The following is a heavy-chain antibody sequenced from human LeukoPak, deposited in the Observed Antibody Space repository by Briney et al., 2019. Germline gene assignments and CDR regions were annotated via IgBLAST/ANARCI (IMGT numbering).Heavy chain of an antibody. CDR1: GFTFSGYW. Sequence: PGGSLRLSCAAPGFTFSGYWMSWVRQAPGKGLEWVANIKQDGSEKYYVDSVKGRFTISRDNSKNTLYLQMNSLRAEDTAVYYCARGGIQYTDYWGQGTLVTVSS. CDR3: ARGGIQYTDY. CDR2: IKQDGSEK. D-gene: IGHD4-11*01. J-gene: IGHJ4*02. V-gene: IGHV3-7*03.